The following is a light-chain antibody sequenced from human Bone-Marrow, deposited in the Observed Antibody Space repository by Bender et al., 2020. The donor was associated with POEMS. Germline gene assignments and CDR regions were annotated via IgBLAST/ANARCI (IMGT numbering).Light chain of an antibody. J-gene: IGLJ3*02. V-gene: IGLV1-40*01. Sequence: QSVLTQPPSVSGAPGQRITISCTGSSSNIGSGYDVHWYQQLPGTAPKLLIYGNNNRPSGVPDRFSGSKSGTSASLAITGLQPEDEADYHCQSYDSSLSGSWVFGGGTKVTVL. CDR1: SSNIGSGYD. CDR3: QSYDSSLSGSWV. CDR2: GNN.